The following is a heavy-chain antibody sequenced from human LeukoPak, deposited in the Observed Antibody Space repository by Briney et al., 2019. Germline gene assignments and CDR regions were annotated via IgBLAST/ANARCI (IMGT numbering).Heavy chain of an antibody. J-gene: IGHJ4*02. CDR1: GYTFTSYG. D-gene: IGHD3-22*01. CDR2: ISAYNGNT. CDR3: ARDSSGYYVSRAPDY. V-gene: IGHV1-18*01. Sequence: ASVKVSCKASGYTFTSYGISWVRQAPGQGLEWMGWISAYNGNTNYAQKLQGRVTMTTDTSTSTAYMELMSLRSDDTAVYYCARDSSGYYVSRAPDYWGQGTLVTVSS.